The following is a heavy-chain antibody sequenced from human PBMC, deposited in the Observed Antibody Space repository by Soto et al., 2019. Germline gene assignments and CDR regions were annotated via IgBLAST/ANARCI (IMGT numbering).Heavy chain of an antibody. V-gene: IGHV1-69*06. CDR2: IIPIFNST. CDR1: GSRFSNYV. J-gene: IGHJ4*02. D-gene: IGHD2-2*02. CDR3: AREGRGKKAGYNGLVSLGY. Sequence: ASVKVSCKVSGSRFSNYVISWLRQAPGHGLEWLGRIIPIFNSTKYAQSFQGRVTITADKSTSTASLELSSLRSDDTAVYYCAREGRGKKAGYNGLVSLGYWGQGTLVTVSS.